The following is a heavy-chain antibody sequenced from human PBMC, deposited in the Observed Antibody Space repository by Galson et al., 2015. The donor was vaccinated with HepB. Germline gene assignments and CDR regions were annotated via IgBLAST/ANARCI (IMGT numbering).Heavy chain of an antibody. D-gene: IGHD1-1*01. CDR2: IDPSDSYT. V-gene: IGHV5-10-1*01. CDR1: GYSFTSYW. Sequence: QSGAEVKKPGESLRISCKGSGYSFTSYWISWVRQMPGKGLEWMGRIDPSDSYTNYSPSFQGHVTISADKSISTAYLQWSSLKASDTAMYYCARQTGTTSAIGLEFDYWGQGTLVTVSS. CDR3: ARQTGTTSAIGLEFDY. J-gene: IGHJ4*02.